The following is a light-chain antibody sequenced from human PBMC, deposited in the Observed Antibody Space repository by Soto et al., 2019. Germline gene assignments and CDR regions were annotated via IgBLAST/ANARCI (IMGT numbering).Light chain of an antibody. Sequence: EIGLTHSPGTLSVAPGGRSTLSCRASQSVSSSYLAWYQQKPGQASMLLIYGASSRATGIPDRFSGSGSGTEFTLTISSLQPDDFATYYCQQYNSYSPRTFGQGTKVDIK. V-gene: IGKV3-20*01. CDR2: GAS. CDR1: QSVSSSY. J-gene: IGKJ1*01. CDR3: QQYNSYSPRT.